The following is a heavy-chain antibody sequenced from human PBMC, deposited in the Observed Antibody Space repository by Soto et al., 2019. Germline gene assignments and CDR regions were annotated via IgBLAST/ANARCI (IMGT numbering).Heavy chain of an antibody. Sequence: SETLSLTCAVYGGSFSGYYWSWIRQPPGKGLEWIGEINHSGSTTYNPSLKSRVTISVDTSKNQFSLKLSSVTAADTAVYYCARVAAAAGTDYWGRGTLVTVSS. J-gene: IGHJ4*02. CDR3: ARVAAAAGTDY. CDR2: INHSGST. V-gene: IGHV4-34*01. D-gene: IGHD6-13*01. CDR1: GGSFSGYY.